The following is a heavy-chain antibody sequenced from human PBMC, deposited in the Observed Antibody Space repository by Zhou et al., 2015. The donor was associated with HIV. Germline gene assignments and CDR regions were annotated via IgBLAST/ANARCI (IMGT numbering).Heavy chain of an antibody. V-gene: IGHV1-18*01. CDR2: ISAYNGNT. J-gene: IGHJ4*02. CDR3: ARDGDTYYYGSGSYLLVVY. CDR1: GYTFTTYG. Sequence: QVQLVQSGAEVKKPGASVKVSCKASGYTFTTYGISWVRQAPGQGLEWMGWISAYNGNTNYAQKLQGRVTMTTDTSTSTAYMELRSLRSDDTAVYYCARDGDTYYYGSGSYLLVVYWGQGTLVTVSS. D-gene: IGHD3-10*01.